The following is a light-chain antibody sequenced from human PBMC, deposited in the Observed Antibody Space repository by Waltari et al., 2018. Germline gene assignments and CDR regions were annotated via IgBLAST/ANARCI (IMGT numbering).Light chain of an antibody. Sequence: DIHLTQSPSSLSTSVGDRVTITCRASQSISNFLNWYQQKPGQAPKLVIYAASSLQSGVPSRFTGSGSGTEFTLTISSLQPEDFATYYCQQTYNTPSTFGQGTRLEI. CDR2: AAS. V-gene: IGKV1-39*01. CDR1: QSISNF. J-gene: IGKJ2*02. CDR3: QQTYNTPST.